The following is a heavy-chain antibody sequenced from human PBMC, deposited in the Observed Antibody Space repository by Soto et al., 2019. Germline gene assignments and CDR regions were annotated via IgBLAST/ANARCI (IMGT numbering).Heavy chain of an antibody. J-gene: IGHJ4*02. Sequence: SGPTRVNPTQTLTLTCTFSGSSLSARGVGVGWIRQPPGKALEWLALIYWNDDKRYSPSLKSRLTITKDTSKNQVVFTMSNMEPVDTVTYYCAHSSVGYVIGGAGFDYWGKGTLVTV. CDR3: AHSSVGYVIGGAGFDY. CDR1: GSSLSARGVG. CDR2: IYWNDDK. D-gene: IGHD6-13*01. V-gene: IGHV2-5*01.